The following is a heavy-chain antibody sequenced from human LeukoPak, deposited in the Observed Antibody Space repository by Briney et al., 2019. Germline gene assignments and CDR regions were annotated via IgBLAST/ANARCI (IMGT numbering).Heavy chain of an antibody. Sequence: SETLSLTCTVSGGSISSYYWSWIRQPPGKGLEWIGYIYYSGSTNYNPSLKSRVTISVDTSKNQFSLKLSSVTAADTAVYYCARAPLRFLEWSHFDHWGQGTLVTVSS. CDR2: IYYSGST. D-gene: IGHD3-3*01. CDR3: ARAPLRFLEWSHFDH. J-gene: IGHJ4*02. CDR1: GGSISSYY. V-gene: IGHV4-59*01.